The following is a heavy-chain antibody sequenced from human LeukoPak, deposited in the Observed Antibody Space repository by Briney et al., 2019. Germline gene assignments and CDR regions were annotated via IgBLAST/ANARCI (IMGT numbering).Heavy chain of an antibody. D-gene: IGHD2-8*01. J-gene: IGHJ5*02. CDR2: ITGSGTST. V-gene: IGHV3-23*01. CDR1: GFSFTSYA. Sequence: PGGSLRLSCAASGFSFTSYAMSWVRQAPGKGLEWVSGITGSGTSTYYADSVKGRFTISRDSSKNTLYLQMNSLRAEDTAVYYCAKELGVYSWGQGTLVTVSS. CDR3: AKELGVYS.